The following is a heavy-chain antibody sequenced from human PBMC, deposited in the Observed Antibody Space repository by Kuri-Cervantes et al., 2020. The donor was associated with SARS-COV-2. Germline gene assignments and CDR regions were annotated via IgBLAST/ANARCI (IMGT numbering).Heavy chain of an antibody. CDR2: INHSGST. Sequence: ESLKISCAVYGGSCSGYYWSWIRQPPGKGLEWIGEINHSGSTNYNPSLKSRVTISVDTSKNQFSLKLSSVTAADTAVYYCARHHCTTTTCQWKTYFDYWGPGMWVTVSS. CDR3: ARHHCTTTTCQWKTYFDY. D-gene: IGHD2-2*01. V-gene: IGHV4-34*01. CDR1: GGSCSGYY. J-gene: IGHJ4*02.